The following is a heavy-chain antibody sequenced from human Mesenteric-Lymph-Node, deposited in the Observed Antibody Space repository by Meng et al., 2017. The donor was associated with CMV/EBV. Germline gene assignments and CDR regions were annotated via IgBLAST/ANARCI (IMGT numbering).Heavy chain of an antibody. J-gene: IGHJ5*02. CDR1: GGSISSSSYY. Sequence: SETLSLTCTVSGGSISSSSYYWGWIRQPPGKGLEWIGSIYYSGSTYYNPSLKSRVTISVDTSKNQFSLKLSSVTAADTAVYYCARVFGGLRFFMGPQNWFDPWGQGTLVTVSS. D-gene: IGHD3-3*01. V-gene: IGHV4-39*07. CDR3: ARVFGGLRFFMGPQNWFDP. CDR2: IYYSGST.